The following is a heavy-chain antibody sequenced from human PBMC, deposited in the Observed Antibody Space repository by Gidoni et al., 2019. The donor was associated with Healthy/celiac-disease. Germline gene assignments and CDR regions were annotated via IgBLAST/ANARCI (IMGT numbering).Heavy chain of an antibody. CDR2: ISGSGGST. V-gene: IGHV3-23*01. CDR1: GFTFSSYA. D-gene: IGHD3-3*01. Sequence: EVQLLESGGGLVQPGGSLRLSCAASGFTFSSYAMSWVRQAPGKGLEWVSAISGSGGSTYYADSVKGRFTISRDNSKNTLYLQMNSLRAEDTAVYYCAKCPSAYYDFSSPGRFDPWGQGTLVTVSS. CDR3: AKCPSAYYDFSSPGRFDP. J-gene: IGHJ5*02.